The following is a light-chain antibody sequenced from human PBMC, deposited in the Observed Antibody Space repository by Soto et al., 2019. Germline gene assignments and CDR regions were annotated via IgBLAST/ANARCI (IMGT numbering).Light chain of an antibody. J-gene: IGLJ1*01. CDR1: SSDVGAYNY. V-gene: IGLV2-14*03. Sequence: PALNQPASVSGSPGQSLTISSNGTSSDVGAYNYVSWYQHHPGNAPKLMIYDVNNRPSGVSNRFSGSKSGNTASLTISGLQPEDEADYYCSSYTSATTYVFGTGTKVTVL. CDR3: SSYTSATTYV. CDR2: DVN.